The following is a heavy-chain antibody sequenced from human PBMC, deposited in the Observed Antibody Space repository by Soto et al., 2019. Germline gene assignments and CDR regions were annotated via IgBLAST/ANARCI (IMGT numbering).Heavy chain of an antibody. CDR3: AIDLGGASDY. Sequence: QVQLQESGPGLVKPSETLSLTCTVSGGSVSSGSYYWIWIRQPPGKVLEWIRYIYYIGSTNYNPSLKSSVTIPVDTSKNQFSRKLSSVTAADTAVYYCAIDLGGASDYWGQGTLVTVSS. CDR1: GGSVSSGSYY. CDR2: IYYIGST. J-gene: IGHJ4*02. V-gene: IGHV4-61*01. D-gene: IGHD1-26*01.